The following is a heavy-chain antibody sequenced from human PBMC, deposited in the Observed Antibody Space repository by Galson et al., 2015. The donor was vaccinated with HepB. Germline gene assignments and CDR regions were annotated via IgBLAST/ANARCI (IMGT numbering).Heavy chain of an antibody. CDR3: ARDRVGSPKGKYSSGWSGPLYYGMDV. V-gene: IGHV1-18*01. D-gene: IGHD6-19*01. CDR1: GYTFTNYG. Sequence: SVKVSCKASGYTFTNYGITWVRQAPGQGLEWMGWISGYNGNTNYGQKFQGRVTMTTDTSTSTAYVELRSLRIDDTAVYYCARDRVGSPKGKYSSGWSGPLYYGMDVWGQGTTVTVSS. CDR2: ISGYNGNT. J-gene: IGHJ6*02.